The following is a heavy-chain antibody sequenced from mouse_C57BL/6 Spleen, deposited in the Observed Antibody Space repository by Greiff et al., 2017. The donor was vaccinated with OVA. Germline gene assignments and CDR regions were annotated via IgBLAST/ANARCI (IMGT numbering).Heavy chain of an antibody. CDR2: ISSGSSTI. D-gene: IGHD2-1*01. CDR3: ARPTHYGNSVAY. CDR1: GFTFSDYG. V-gene: IGHV5-17*01. J-gene: IGHJ3*01. Sequence: EVQGVESGGGLVKPGGSLKLSCAASGFTFSDYGMHWVRQAPEKGLEWVAYISSGSSTIYYADTVKGRFTISRDNAKNTLFLQMTSLRSEDTAMYYCARPTHYGNSVAYWGQGTLVTVSA.